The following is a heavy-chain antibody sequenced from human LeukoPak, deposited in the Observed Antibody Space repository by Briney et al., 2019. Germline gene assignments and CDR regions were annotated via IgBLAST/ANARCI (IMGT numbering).Heavy chain of an antibody. Sequence: GGSPRLSCSASGFTFSNYAMHWVRQAPGKGLECISTISSTGESTYYADSVKGRFTISRDNSKNTLYLQMSSLRAEDTAVYYCVRDTSYCSGGRCFATYSFDYWGQGTRVTVSS. CDR2: ISSTGEST. D-gene: IGHD2-15*01. CDR3: VRDTSYCSGGRCFATYSFDY. CDR1: GFTFSNYA. V-gene: IGHV3-64D*09. J-gene: IGHJ4*02.